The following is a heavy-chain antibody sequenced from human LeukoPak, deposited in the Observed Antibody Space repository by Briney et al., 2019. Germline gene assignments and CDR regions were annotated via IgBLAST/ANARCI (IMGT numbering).Heavy chain of an antibody. J-gene: IGHJ5*02. D-gene: IGHD2-2*01. CDR3: AKDSVVIPAGWFDP. Sequence: GGSLRLSCAVSGFTSSSHNMNWVRQAPGKGLEWVSHITGSSSTIYYADSVKGRFTISRDKTKNTLYLQMNSLRAEDTAVYYCAKDSVVIPAGWFDPWGQGTLVTVSS. CDR2: ITGSSSTI. CDR1: GFTSSSHN. V-gene: IGHV3-48*01.